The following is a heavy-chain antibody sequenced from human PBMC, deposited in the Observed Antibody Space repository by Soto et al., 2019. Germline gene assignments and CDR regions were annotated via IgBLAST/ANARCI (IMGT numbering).Heavy chain of an antibody. CDR2: VFHTGTT. J-gene: IGHJ4*02. D-gene: IGHD6-19*01. V-gene: IGHV4-4*02. CDR1: GDSVSSPYY. Sequence: QVQLQESGPGLVKPSGTLSLTCAVSGDSVSSPYYWCWVRQPPGKGLEWIGEVFHTGTTSYNPSLRSRITISMDKSNQQFSLDLSSVTAADTAVYYCARSAGWYAVHSWGPGTLVIVSS. CDR3: ARSAGWYAVHS.